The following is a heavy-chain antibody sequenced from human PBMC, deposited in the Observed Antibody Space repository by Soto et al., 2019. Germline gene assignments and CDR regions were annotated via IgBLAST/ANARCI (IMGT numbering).Heavy chain of an antibody. CDR3: ARAGNPYPWTSRPGTEFFTN. J-gene: IGHJ1*01. Sequence: QVQLVQSGAEVKKPGSSVKVSCKVSGDSFNNYVLSWVRQAPGQGLEWMGGIIPVFREPTYAPRFQGRVSIYAEKAITTVFLELSSLRSDDTAVYYCARAGNPYPWTSRPGTEFFTNWGQGTLVTVSS. D-gene: IGHD6-13*01. V-gene: IGHV1-69*14. CDR1: GDSFNNYV. CDR2: IIPVFREP.